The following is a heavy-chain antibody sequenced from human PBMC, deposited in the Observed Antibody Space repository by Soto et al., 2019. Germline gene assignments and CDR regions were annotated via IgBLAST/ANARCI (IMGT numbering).Heavy chain of an antibody. Sequence: QVQLVESGGGVVQPGRSLRLSCAASGFTFSGYGMHWVRQAPGKGLEWVAVISYDGSNKYYADSVKGRFTISRDNSKNTLYLQMDSLRAEDTAVYYCARGCGELSHYGLDYWGQGPLVTVSS. D-gene: IGHD3-10*01. CDR3: ARGCGELSHYGLDY. V-gene: IGHV3-30*03. CDR2: ISYDGSNK. J-gene: IGHJ4*02. CDR1: GFTFSGYG.